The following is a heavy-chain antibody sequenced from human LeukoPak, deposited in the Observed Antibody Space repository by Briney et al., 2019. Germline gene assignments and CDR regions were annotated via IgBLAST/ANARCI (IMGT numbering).Heavy chain of an antibody. V-gene: IGHV1-2*02. J-gene: IGHJ5*02. CDR3: ARVTLPAAIVWFDP. CDR2: INPNSGGT. D-gene: IGHD2-2*01. Sequence: GASVRVSCTAAGYTFTGYYMHWVRQAPGQGLEWMGGINPNSGGTNSAQTFQGRVTMTRDTSISTAYMELSRLRSADTAVYYCARVTLPAAIVWFDPWGQGTLVTVSS. CDR1: GYTFTGYY.